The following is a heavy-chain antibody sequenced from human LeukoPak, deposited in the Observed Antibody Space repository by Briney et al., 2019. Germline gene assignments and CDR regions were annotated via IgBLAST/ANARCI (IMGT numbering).Heavy chain of an antibody. CDR2: IIPIFGTA. CDR3: AGSRQRDSSGYYDH. CDR1: GGTFSSYA. Sequence: GASVKVSCKASGGTFSSYAISWVRQAPGQGLEWMGGIIPIFGTANYAQKFQGRVTITADESTSTAYMELSSLRSEDTAVYYCAGSRQRDSSGYYDHWGQGTPVTVSS. J-gene: IGHJ5*02. D-gene: IGHD3-22*01. V-gene: IGHV1-69*13.